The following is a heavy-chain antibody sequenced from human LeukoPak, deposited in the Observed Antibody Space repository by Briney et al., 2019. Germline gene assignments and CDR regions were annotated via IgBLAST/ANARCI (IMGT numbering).Heavy chain of an antibody. CDR2: ILSDSGTTI. CDR3: VRGTSHPV. V-gene: IGHV3-48*04. D-gene: IGHD1-14*01. Sequence: GGSLRLSCATSGFIFSSYTMNWVRQAPGRGLEWISSILSDSGTTIHYADSVKGRFTISRDNAKNSLSLQMKSLRVEDTAVYYCVRGTSHPVWGQGTTVTVSS. J-gene: IGHJ3*01. CDR1: GFIFSSYT.